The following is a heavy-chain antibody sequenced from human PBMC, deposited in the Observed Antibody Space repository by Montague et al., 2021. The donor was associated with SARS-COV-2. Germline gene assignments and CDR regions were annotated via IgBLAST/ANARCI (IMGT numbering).Heavy chain of an antibody. D-gene: IGHD6-6*01. Sequence: SETLSLTCIVSGGSISSRTYYWGWIRQPPGKGLEWIGSIFYDGSTYYNPSLKSRVTISVDTSKSRLSLELTSVTVADTSIYFCVGAPNEYYFDYWGQGTPVNVSS. CDR3: VGAPNEYYFDY. CDR1: GGSISSRTYY. CDR2: IFYDGST. J-gene: IGHJ4*02. V-gene: IGHV4-39*02.